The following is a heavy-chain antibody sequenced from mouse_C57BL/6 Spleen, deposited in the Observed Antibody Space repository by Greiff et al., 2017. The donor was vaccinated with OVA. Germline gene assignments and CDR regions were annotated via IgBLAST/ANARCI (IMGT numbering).Heavy chain of an antibody. J-gene: IGHJ4*01. CDR3: TRELTGTGYYYAMDY. V-gene: IGHV5-9-1*02. CDR2: ISSGGDYI. CDR1: GFTFSSYA. Sequence: EVKLVESGEGLVKPGGSLKLSCAASGFTFSSYAMSWVRQTPEKRLEWVAYISSGGDYIYYADTVKGRFTISRDNARNTLYLQMSSLKSEDTDMYYCTRELTGTGYYYAMDYWGQGTSVTVSS. D-gene: IGHD4-1*01.